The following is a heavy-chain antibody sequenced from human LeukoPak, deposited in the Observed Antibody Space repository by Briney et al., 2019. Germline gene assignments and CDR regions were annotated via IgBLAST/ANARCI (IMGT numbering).Heavy chain of an antibody. CDR2: INEYGSTT. V-gene: IGHV3-74*01. CDR3: ARDVAGSGSR. Sequence: GGSLRLSCEASGFTFSIYWMHWVRQVPGKGLVWVSRINEYGSTTNYADSVKDRFIISRDNAKNTLYLQMNSQRAEDSAVYYCARDVAGSGSRWGQGTLVTVSS. D-gene: IGHD3-10*01. CDR1: GFTFSIYW. J-gene: IGHJ1*01.